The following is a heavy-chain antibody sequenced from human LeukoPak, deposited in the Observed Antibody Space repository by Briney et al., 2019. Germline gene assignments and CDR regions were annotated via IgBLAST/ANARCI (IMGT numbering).Heavy chain of an antibody. CDR3: ARQQLRYYIDV. D-gene: IGHD2-2*01. Sequence: SETLSLTCTVSGGSISSSSYYWGWIRQTPGKGLEWIGFIYHSGSTYYTPSLKSRVAISVDTSKNQFSLKLTSVTAADTAIYYCARQQLRYYIDVWGKGTTVVVSS. CDR2: IYHSGST. V-gene: IGHV4-39*01. CDR1: GGSISSSSYY. J-gene: IGHJ6*03.